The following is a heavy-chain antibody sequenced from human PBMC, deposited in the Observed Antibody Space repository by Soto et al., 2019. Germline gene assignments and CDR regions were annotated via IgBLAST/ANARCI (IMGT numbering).Heavy chain of an antibody. CDR3: ARESLVIGPRHFDY. V-gene: IGHV1-2*02. Sequence: GASVKVSCKASGYTFTDSYLHWVRQAPGQGLEWMGWINSKNGGTSYAQKFQGRVTMTRDTSISTAYMELSRLRSDDTAVYYCARESLVIGPRHFDYWGQGTPGTVSS. J-gene: IGHJ4*02. D-gene: IGHD3-9*01. CDR1: GYTFTDSY. CDR2: INSKNGGT.